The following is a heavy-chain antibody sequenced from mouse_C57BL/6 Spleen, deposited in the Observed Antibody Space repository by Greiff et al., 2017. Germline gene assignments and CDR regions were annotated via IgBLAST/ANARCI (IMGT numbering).Heavy chain of an antibody. V-gene: IGHV7-3*01. CDR1: GFTFTDYY. CDR2: IRNKANGYTT. CDR3: ARYIGGSSYGRYFDV. D-gene: IGHD1-1*01. Sequence: EVHLVESGGGLVQPGGSLSLSCAASGFTFTDYYMSWVRQPPGKALEWLGFIRNKANGYTTEYSASVKGRFTISRDNSQSILYLQMNALGAEDSATYYCARYIGGSSYGRYFDVWGTGTTVTVSS. J-gene: IGHJ1*03.